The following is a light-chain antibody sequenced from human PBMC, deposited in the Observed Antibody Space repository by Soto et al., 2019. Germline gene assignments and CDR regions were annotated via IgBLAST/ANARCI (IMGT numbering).Light chain of an antibody. J-gene: IGLJ1*01. V-gene: IGLV2-14*01. Sequence: QSVLTQPASVAGSPGKSITIPCNGTSNDIGGYNFVYWFQQHPGKAPKLLICDVTRRPSGVCDRFSGSKSGNTASLTISALQAEDEADYYCSPYSGGKTLNVFGSGTKVTVL. CDR3: SPYSGGKTLNV. CDR2: DVT. CDR1: SNDIGGYNF.